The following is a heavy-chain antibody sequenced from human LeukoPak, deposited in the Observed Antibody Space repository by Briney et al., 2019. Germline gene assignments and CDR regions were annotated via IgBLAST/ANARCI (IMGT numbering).Heavy chain of an antibody. V-gene: IGHV1-8*01. D-gene: IGHD3-10*01. CDR1: GYTFTSYD. CDR2: MNPNSGNT. CDR3: ARGSYGSGSYGGY. J-gene: IGHJ4*02. Sequence: EASVKVSCKASGYTFTSYDINWVRQATGQGLEWMGWMNPNSGNTGYAQKFQGRVIMTRNTSISTAYMELSSLRSEDTAVYYCARGSYGSGSYGGYWGQGTLVTVSS.